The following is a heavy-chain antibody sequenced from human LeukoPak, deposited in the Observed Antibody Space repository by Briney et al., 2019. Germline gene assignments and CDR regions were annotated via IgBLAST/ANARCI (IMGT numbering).Heavy chain of an antibody. V-gene: IGHV3-43D*04. CDR1: GFTFYDYA. Sequence: AGGGLRDSCAHPGFTFYDYAKQRGRHGPRKGGGWGSLISWDGGSTYYADSVKGRFTISRDNSKNSLYLQMNSLRAEDTALYYCAKDHCSSTSCYADYWGQGTLVTVSS. J-gene: IGHJ4*02. CDR2: ISWDGGST. D-gene: IGHD2-2*01. CDR3: AKDHCSSTSCYADY.